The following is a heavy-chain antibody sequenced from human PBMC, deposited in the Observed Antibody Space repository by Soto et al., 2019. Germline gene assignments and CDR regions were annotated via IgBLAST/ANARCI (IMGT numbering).Heavy chain of an antibody. CDR2: IKQDGSEK. D-gene: IGHD5-18*01. CDR3: ARDGGYSYGFSFDF. V-gene: IGHV3-7*01. J-gene: IGHJ4*02. Sequence: QAGGSLRLSCAASGFTFSSYWMSWVRQAPGKGLEWVANIKQDGSEKNHVDSVKGRFTISRDNAKNSLFLQMNSLRADDTAVYYCARDGGYSYGFSFDFWGQGIRVTVSS. CDR1: GFTFSSYW.